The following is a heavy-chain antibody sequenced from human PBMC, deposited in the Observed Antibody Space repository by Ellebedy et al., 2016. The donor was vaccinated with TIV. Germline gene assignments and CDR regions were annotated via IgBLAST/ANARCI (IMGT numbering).Heavy chain of an antibody. CDR2: IKQDGSEK. CDR1: GFTFSSYW. D-gene: IGHD6-6*01. Sequence: GGSLRLSCAASGFTFSSYWMSWVRQAPGKGLEWVANIKQDGSEKYYVDSVKGRFTISRDNAKNSLYLQMNSLRAEDTAVYYCAREAYSSSSKEAHDAFDIWGQGTMVTVSS. CDR3: AREAYSSSSKEAHDAFDI. V-gene: IGHV3-7*03. J-gene: IGHJ3*02.